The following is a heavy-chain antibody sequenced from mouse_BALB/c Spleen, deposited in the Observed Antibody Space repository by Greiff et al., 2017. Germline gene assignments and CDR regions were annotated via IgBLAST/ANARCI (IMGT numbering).Heavy chain of an antibody. V-gene: IGHV5-4*02. CDR2: ISDGGSYT. CDR3: ARDLGTVDAMDY. J-gene: IGHJ4*01. CDR1: GFTFSDYY. Sequence: EVKVVESGGGLVKPGGSLKLSCAASGFTFSDYYMYWVRQTPEKRLEWVATISDGGSYTYYPDSVKGRFTISRDNAKNNLYLQMSSLKSEDTAMYYCARDLGTVDAMDYWGQGTSVTVSS. D-gene: IGHD1-1*01.